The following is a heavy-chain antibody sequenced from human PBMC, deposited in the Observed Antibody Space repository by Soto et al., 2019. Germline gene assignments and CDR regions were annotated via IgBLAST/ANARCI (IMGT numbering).Heavy chain of an antibody. Sequence: QVQLQQWGAGLLKPSETLSLTCAVYGGSFSGYYWSWLRQPPGKGLEWIGEINHSGSTTYNPSLKSRVTIAVDTSKSQFSLKLSSVTAADTAVYYCARDRGDIVVVPAAMRGRGWLFDYWGQGTLVTVSS. CDR2: INHSGST. V-gene: IGHV4-34*01. J-gene: IGHJ4*02. CDR1: GGSFSGYY. CDR3: ARDRGDIVVVPAAMRGRGWLFDY. D-gene: IGHD2-2*01.